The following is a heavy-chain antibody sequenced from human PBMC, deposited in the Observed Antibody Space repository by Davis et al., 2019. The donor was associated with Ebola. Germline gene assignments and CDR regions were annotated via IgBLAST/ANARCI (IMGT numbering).Heavy chain of an antibody. V-gene: IGHV3-30-3*01. D-gene: IGHD4-17*01. CDR3: ATGDYRDY. Sequence: GESLKISCAASGFTFSSYAMHWVRQAPGKGLEWVAVISYDGSNKYYADSVKGRFTISRDNSKNTLYLQMNSLRAEDTAVYYCATGDYRDYWGQGTLVTVSS. J-gene: IGHJ4*02. CDR1: GFTFSSYA. CDR2: ISYDGSNK.